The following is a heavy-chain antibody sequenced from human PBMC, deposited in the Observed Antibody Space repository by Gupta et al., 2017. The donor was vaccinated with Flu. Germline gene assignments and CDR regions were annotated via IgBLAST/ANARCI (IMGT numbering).Heavy chain of an antibody. CDR1: GFTFSSYG. Sequence: QVQLVESGGGVVQPGRSLRVSCSASGFTFSSYGMHWVRQAPGKGPEWVAVISYDGSKKYYADSVKGRFTISRDNSKNMLYLQMRSLRAEDTAVYYCAKGHSSGYYTIDKWGQVTLVTVHS. CDR2: ISYDGSKK. J-gene: IGHJ4*02. CDR3: AKGHSSGYYTIDK. D-gene: IGHD3-22*01. V-gene: IGHV3-30*18.